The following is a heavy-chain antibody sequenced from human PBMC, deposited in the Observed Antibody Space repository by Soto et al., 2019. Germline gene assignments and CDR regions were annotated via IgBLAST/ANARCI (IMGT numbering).Heavy chain of an antibody. D-gene: IGHD2-2*01. J-gene: IGHJ5*02. Sequence: PGESLKISCNGSGYSFTSYWIGWVRQMPGKGLEWMGIIYPGDSDTRYSPSFQGQVTISADKSISTAYLQWSSLKASDTAMYYCARLYRSSTSCLYNRFDPWGQGTLVTVYS. V-gene: IGHV5-51*01. CDR3: ARLYRSSTSCLYNRFDP. CDR2: IYPGDSDT. CDR1: GYSFTSYW.